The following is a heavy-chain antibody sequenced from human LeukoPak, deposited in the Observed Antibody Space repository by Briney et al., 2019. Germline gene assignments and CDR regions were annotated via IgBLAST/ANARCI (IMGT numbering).Heavy chain of an antibody. V-gene: IGHV3-30*03. Sequence: GRSLRLSCSASGFTFNIFGMHWVRQAPGRGLEWVAVISHDGAKKHYADSVKGRFTISRDTSKTTLFLQMDSLRVEDTAVCYCARGTGITAMNLWGQGTLVTVSS. J-gene: IGHJ4*02. CDR3: ARGTGITAMNL. CDR2: ISHDGAKK. D-gene: IGHD5-18*01. CDR1: GFTFNIFG.